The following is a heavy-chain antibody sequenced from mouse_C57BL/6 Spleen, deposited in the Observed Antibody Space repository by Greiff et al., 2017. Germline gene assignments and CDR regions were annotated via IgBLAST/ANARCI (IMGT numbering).Heavy chain of an antibody. J-gene: IGHJ1*03. Sequence: EVQLQQSGPGLVKPSQSLSLTCSVTGYSITSGYYWNWIRQFPGNKLEWMGYISYDGSNNYNPSLKNRISITRDTSKNQFFLKLNSVTTEDTATYYCATAATYFDVWGTGTTVTVSS. CDR2: ISYDGSN. CDR3: ATAATYFDV. CDR1: GYSITSGYY. D-gene: IGHD6-1*01. V-gene: IGHV3-6*01.